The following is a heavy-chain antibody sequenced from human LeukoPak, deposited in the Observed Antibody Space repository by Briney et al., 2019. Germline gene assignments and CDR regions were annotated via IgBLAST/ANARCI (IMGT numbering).Heavy chain of an antibody. D-gene: IGHD2-15*01. J-gene: IGHJ3*02. V-gene: IGHV3-53*01. CDR3: AREIYCSASSCTGGVFDI. CDR1: GFTVSSNY. CDR2: IYSGGST. Sequence: GGSLRLSCAASGFTVSSNYMSWVRQAPGKGLEWVSVIYSGGSTYYADSVKGRFTISRDNSKDTLYLQMNSLRVEDTAVYYCAREIYCSASSCTGGVFDIWGQGTMVTVSS.